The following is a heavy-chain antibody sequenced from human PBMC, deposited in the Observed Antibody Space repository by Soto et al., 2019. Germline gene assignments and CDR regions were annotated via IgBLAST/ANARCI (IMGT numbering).Heavy chain of an antibody. D-gene: IGHD3-22*01. V-gene: IGHV3-23*01. CDR1: GFTFSSYA. CDR3: AKELIHYYDSSGYYDY. Sequence: GESLKISCAASGFTFSSYAMSWVRQAPGKGLEWVSAISGSGGSTYYADSVKGRFTISRDNSKNTLYLQMNSLRAEDTAVYYCAKELIHYYDSSGYYDYWGQGTLVTVSS. J-gene: IGHJ4*02. CDR2: ISGSGGST.